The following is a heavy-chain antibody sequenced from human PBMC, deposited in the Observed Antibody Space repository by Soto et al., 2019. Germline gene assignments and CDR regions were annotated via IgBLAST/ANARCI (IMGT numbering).Heavy chain of an antibody. CDR1: GFTFSSYW. CDR3: ARDLTLSYCTNGVCPQTPDYGMDV. V-gene: IGHV3-7*04. CDR2: IKQDGSEK. D-gene: IGHD2-8*01. J-gene: IGHJ6*02. Sequence: GGSLRLSCAASGFTFSSYWMSWVRQAPGKGLEWVANIKQDGSEKYYVDSVKGRFTISRDNAKNSLYLQMNSLRAEDTAVYYCARDLTLSYCTNGVCPQTPDYGMDVWGQGTTVTVSS.